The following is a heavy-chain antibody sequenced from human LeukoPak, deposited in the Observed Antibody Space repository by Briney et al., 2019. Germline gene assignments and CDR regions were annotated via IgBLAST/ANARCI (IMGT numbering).Heavy chain of an antibody. CDR2: ISYDGSNK. CDR3: ARDYYGSAHY. J-gene: IGHJ4*02. V-gene: IGHV3-30-3*01. Sequence: GGSLRLSCAASGFTFSSYAMHWVRQAPGKGLEWVAVISYDGSNKYYADSVKGRFTISRDNSKNTLYLQMNSLRAEDTAVYYCARDYYGSAHYWGQGTLVTVSS. CDR1: GFTFSSYA. D-gene: IGHD3-10*01.